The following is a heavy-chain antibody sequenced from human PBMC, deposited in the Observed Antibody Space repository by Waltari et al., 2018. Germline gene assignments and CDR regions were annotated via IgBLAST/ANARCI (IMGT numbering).Heavy chain of an antibody. D-gene: IGHD2-15*01. CDR2: ISYSGSTI. Sequence: EVQLVESGGGLVQPGGSLRLSCAASGFTFSSSERNWVRQAPGKGLEWVSYISYSGSTIYHADSVKGRFTISRDNAKNSLYLQMNSLRVEDTAVYYCARGWNSGGTYSRDYWGQGTLVTVSS. V-gene: IGHV3-48*03. J-gene: IGHJ4*02. CDR3: ARGWNSGGTYSRDY. CDR1: GFTFSSSE.